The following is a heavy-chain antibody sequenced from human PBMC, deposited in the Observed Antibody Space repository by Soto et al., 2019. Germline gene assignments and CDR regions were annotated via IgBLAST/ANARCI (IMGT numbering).Heavy chain of an antibody. Sequence: SETLSLTCAVYGGSLSGYCWSWIRQPPGKGLEWIGEINPSRSTNYNPSLKSRVTISVDTSKNQFSLKLSSVTAADTAVYYCARGVTMVRGVQNFSFDIWGQGTM. J-gene: IGHJ3*02. V-gene: IGHV4-34*01. CDR1: GGSLSGYC. CDR2: INPSRST. CDR3: ARGVTMVRGVQNFSFDI. D-gene: IGHD3-10*01.